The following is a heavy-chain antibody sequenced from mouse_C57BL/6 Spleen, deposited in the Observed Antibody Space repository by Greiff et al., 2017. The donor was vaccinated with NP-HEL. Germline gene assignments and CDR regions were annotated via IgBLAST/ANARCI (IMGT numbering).Heavy chain of an antibody. CDR2: IRLKSDNYAT. J-gene: IGHJ3*01. V-gene: IGHV6-3*01. Sequence: EVQGVESGGGLVQPGGSMKLSCVASGFTFSNYWMNWVRQSPEKGLEWVAQIRLKSDNYATHYAESVKGRFTISRDDSKSSVYLQMNNLRAEDTGIYYCRRFAYWGQGTLVTVSA. CDR3: RRFAY. CDR1: GFTFSNYW.